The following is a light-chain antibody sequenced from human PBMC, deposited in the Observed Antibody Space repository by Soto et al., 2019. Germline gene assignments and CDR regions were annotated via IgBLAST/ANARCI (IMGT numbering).Light chain of an antibody. CDR3: MQGTHWPPYT. CDR1: QSLAYSDGNTY. CDR2: KVS. V-gene: IGKV2-30*01. Sequence: DDVMTQSPLSLPVTLGQPASISCRSSQSLAYSDGNTYLNWFQQRPGQSPRRLIYKVSNRDSGVPDRFSGSGSGTDFTLKISRVEAEDVGVYYCMQGTHWPPYTFGQGIKLEIK. J-gene: IGKJ2*01.